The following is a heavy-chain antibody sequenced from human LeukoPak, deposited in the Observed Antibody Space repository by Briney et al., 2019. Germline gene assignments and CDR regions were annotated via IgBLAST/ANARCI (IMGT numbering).Heavy chain of an antibody. D-gene: IGHD5-18*01. Sequence: WASVKVSFKASGYTFTSYAMNWVRQAPGQGLEWMGWINTNTGNPTYAQGFTGRFVFSLDTSVSTAYLQISSLKAEDTAVYYCARVTSYGSDYYYYYGMDVWGQGTTVTVSS. J-gene: IGHJ6*02. CDR2: INTNTGNP. CDR1: GYTFTSYA. CDR3: ARVTSYGSDYYYYYGMDV. V-gene: IGHV7-4-1*02.